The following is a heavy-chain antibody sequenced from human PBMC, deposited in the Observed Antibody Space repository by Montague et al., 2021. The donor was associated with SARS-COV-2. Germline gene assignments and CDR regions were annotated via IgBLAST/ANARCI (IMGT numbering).Heavy chain of an antibody. J-gene: IGHJ4*02. CDR1: GGSISSSIYY. CDR2: IYYSGST. D-gene: IGHD6-13*01. CDR3: ARPKYSSSWYVDY. V-gene: IGHV4-39*01. Sequence: SETLSLTCTVSGGSISSSIYYWGWIRQPPGKGLEWIGSIYYSGSTYYNPSLKSRVTISVDTSKNQFSLKLISVTAADTAVYYCARPKYSSSWYVDYWGQGTLVTVSS.